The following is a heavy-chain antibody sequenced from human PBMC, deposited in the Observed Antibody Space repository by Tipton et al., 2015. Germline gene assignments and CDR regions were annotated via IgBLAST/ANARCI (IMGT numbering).Heavy chain of an antibody. J-gene: IGHJ5*02. V-gene: IGHV4-31*03. CDR3: ARGGNNWFDP. CDR2: IYYSGST. Sequence: TLSLTCTASGGSISTGGYYWSWIRRHPGKGLEWIAYIYYSGSTNYNPSLKRRVTMSVDTSKNQFSLKLTSVTAADTAVYYCARGGNNWFDPWGQGTLVTVSS. CDR1: GGSISTGGYY. D-gene: IGHD2-15*01.